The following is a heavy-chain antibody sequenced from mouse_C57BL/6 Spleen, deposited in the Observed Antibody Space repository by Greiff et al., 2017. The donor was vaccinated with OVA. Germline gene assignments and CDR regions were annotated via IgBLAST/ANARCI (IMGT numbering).Heavy chain of an antibody. V-gene: IGHV1-53*01. CDR3: AREGVYYDYDANFDY. D-gene: IGHD2-4*01. CDR2: INPSNGGT. Sequence: QVQLKQPGTELVKPGASVKLSCKASGYTFTSYWMHWVKQRPGQGLEWIGNINPSNGGTNYNEKFKSKATLTVDKSSSTAYMQLSSLTSEDSAVYYCAREGVYYDYDANFDYWGQGTTLTVSS. CDR1: GYTFTSYW. J-gene: IGHJ2*01.